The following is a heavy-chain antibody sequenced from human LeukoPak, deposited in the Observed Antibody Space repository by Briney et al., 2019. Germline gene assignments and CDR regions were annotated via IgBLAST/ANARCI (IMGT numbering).Heavy chain of an antibody. D-gene: IGHD2-2*01. CDR1: GFTLSSYA. CDR2: ISYDGSNK. V-gene: IGHV3-30-3*01. Sequence: GRSLRLSCAASGFTLSSYAMHWVRQAPGKGLEWVAVISYDGSNKYYADSVKGRFTISRDNSKNTLYLQMNSLRAEDTAVYYCARAPGVPAARYYFDYWGQGTLVTVSS. J-gene: IGHJ4*02. CDR3: ARAPGVPAARYYFDY.